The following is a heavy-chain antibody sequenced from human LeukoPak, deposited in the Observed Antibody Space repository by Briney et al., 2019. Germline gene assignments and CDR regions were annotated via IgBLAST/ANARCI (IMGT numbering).Heavy chain of an antibody. CDR3: AKSGYDYAEYFQH. V-gene: IGHV3-23*01. J-gene: IGHJ1*01. CDR1: GFTFSSYA. CDR2: ISGSGGST. Sequence: GVSLRLSCAASGFTFSSYATSWVRQAPGKGLEWVSAISGSGGSTYYADSVKGRFTISRDNSKNTLYLQMNSLRAEDTAVYYCAKSGYDYAEYFQHWGQGTLVTVSS. D-gene: IGHD5-12*01.